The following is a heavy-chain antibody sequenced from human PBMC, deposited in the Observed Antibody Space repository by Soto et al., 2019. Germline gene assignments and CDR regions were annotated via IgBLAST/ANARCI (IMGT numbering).Heavy chain of an antibody. CDR3: ARGPGGPDGPGDF. J-gene: IGHJ4*02. Sequence: QVQLVQSGAEVKKPGASVKVSCKASGYTFTSYAMHWVRQAPGQRLEWMGWINAGNGNTKYSQRFQGRVTITRDTSASTAYMELSSLRSEDTAVYYCARGPGGPDGPGDFWGQGTLVTVSS. D-gene: IGHD2-15*01. CDR1: GYTFTSYA. V-gene: IGHV1-3*01. CDR2: INAGNGNT.